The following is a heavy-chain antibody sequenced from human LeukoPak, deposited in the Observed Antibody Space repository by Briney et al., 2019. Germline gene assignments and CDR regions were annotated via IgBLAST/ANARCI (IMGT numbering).Heavy chain of an antibody. CDR1: GFTFSSYG. CDR2: ISYDGSNK. V-gene: IGHV3-30*18. J-gene: IGHJ4*02. D-gene: IGHD5-24*01. CDR3: AKDGSRWLQLGYFDY. Sequence: PGGSLRLSRAASGFTFSSYGMHWVRQAPGKGLEWVAVISYDGSNKYYADSVKGRFTISRDNSKNTLYLQMNSLRAEDTAVYYCAKDGSRWLQLGYFDYWGQGTLVTVSS.